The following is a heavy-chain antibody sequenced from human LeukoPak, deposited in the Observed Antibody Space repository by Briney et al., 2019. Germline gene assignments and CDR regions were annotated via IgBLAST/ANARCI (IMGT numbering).Heavy chain of an antibody. D-gene: IGHD4-17*01. V-gene: IGHV5-10-1*01. CDR1: GYSFTSYW. Sequence: GESLKISCKGSGYSFTSYWISWVRQMPGKGLEWMGRIDPSDSYTNYSPSFQGHVTISADKSISTAYLQWSSLKASDTAVYYCARHDYGDLLNYYGMDVWGKGTTVIVSS. J-gene: IGHJ6*04. CDR3: ARHDYGDLLNYYGMDV. CDR2: IDPSDSYT.